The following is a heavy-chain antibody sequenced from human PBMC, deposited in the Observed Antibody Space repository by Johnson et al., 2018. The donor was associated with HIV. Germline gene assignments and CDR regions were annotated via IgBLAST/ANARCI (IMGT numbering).Heavy chain of an antibody. D-gene: IGHD2-21*01. CDR2: ISYDGTKK. Sequence: QVQVVESGGGLVKPGGSLRLSCAASGFAFSGYALHWVRQAPGKGLEWVALISYDGTKKYSAGSVKGRFTISRDNSKNTLYLQMNSLRAEDTAVYYCTRGRHSLDAFDVWGQGTMVTVSS. CDR1: GFAFSGYA. J-gene: IGHJ3*01. V-gene: IGHV3-30*04. CDR3: TRGRHSLDAFDV.